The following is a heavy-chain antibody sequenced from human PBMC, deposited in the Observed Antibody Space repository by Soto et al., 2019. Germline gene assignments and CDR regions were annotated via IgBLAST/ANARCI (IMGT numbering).Heavy chain of an antibody. CDR3: VRDNNWSYDY. CDR2: INPSGDSI. V-gene: IGHV1-46*01. J-gene: IGHJ4*02. CDR1: GYSFSSYY. D-gene: IGHD1-1*01. Sequence: GASVKVSCKASGYSFSSYYMHWVRQAPGQGLEWMGVINPSGDSITYAQKFQGRVTMTKDTSTSTLFMEVNSLRDEDTAVYYCVRDNNWSYDYWGQGILVTVSS.